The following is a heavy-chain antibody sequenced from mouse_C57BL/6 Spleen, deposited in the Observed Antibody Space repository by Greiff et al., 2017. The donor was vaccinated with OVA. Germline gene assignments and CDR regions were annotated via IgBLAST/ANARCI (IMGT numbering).Heavy chain of an antibody. CDR3: ARPYYDYDEGFAY. J-gene: IGHJ3*01. CDR2: IYPGDGDT. V-gene: IGHV1-82*01. CDR1: GYAFSSSW. Sequence: QVQLKQSGPELVKPGASVKISCKASGYAFSSSWMNWVKQRPGKGLEWIGRIYPGDGDTNYNGKFKGKATLTADKSSSTAYMQLSSLTSEDSAVYFCARPYYDYDEGFAYWGQGTLVTVSA. D-gene: IGHD2-4*01.